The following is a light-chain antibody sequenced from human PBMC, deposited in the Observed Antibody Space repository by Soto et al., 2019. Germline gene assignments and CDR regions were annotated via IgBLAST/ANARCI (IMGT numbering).Light chain of an antibody. J-gene: IGKJ4*01. CDR2: DTS. CDR3: QPYNNWPLT. V-gene: IGKV3-15*01. Sequence: EIVLTQSPAALSVSPGERVTLSCRASQSVSSYLAWYQQKPGQTPRLLIYDTSTRATGVPTRFSGSRSGAEFTLTINSLQSEDFAVYYCQPYNNWPLTFGGGTKVDIK. CDR1: QSVSSY.